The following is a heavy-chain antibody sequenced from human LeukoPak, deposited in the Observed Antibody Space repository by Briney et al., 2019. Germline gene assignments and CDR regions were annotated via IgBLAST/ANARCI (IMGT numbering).Heavy chain of an antibody. D-gene: IGHD4-23*01. Sequence: SQTLSLTCAVSGGSFSSGGYSWSGIRQPPGKGLEWIGYIYHSGSTYYNPSLKSRVTISVDRSKNQFSLKLSSVTAADTAVYYCASQYGGIDYWGQGPLVTVSS. CDR3: ASQYGGIDY. J-gene: IGHJ4*02. CDR2: IYHSGST. V-gene: IGHV4-30-2*01. CDR1: GGSFSSGGYS.